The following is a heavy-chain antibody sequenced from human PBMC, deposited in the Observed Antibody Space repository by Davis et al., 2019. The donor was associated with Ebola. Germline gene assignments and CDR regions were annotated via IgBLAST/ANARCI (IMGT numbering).Heavy chain of an antibody. CDR2: INAANGNT. CDR3: AREGRVQGLISAGMDV. V-gene: IGHV1-3*01. Sequence: ASVKVSCKASGYTFNTYVMHWVRQAPGQGLEWMGWINAANGNTRYSQKFQDRVTMIRDRSARTVYMELSSLRFEDTAVYYCAREGRVQGLISAGMDVWGQGTTVTVSS. J-gene: IGHJ6*02. D-gene: IGHD3-10*01. CDR1: GYTFNTYV.